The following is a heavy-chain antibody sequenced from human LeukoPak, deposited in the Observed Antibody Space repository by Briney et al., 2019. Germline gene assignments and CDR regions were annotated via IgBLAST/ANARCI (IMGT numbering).Heavy chain of an antibody. Sequence: PGGSLRLSCAASGFTVSTNYMSWVRQAPGKGLEWVSTLYSSGNRYYADSVRGRFTISRDDFRNTLFLQMNNLRVEDTAVYYCARESGDRPGLPGRWGQGTLVTVSS. CDR1: GFTVSTNY. CDR2: LYSSGNR. V-gene: IGHV3-53*01. CDR3: ARESGDRPGLPGR. D-gene: IGHD1-26*01. J-gene: IGHJ4*02.